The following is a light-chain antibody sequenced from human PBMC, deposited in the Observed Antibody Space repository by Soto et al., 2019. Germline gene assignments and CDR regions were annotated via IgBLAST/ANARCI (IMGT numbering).Light chain of an antibody. CDR2: GNS. CDR1: SSNIGYNA. J-gene: IGLJ3*02. Sequence: QAVVTQSPSASGTPGQRVTLSCSGSSSNIGYNAVNWYQQLPGKAPKLLMHGNSQRPSGVPDRFSGSKSGTSASLAISGLRTEDEADYYCSAWDDSLSGVVFGGGTKVTVL. CDR3: SAWDDSLSGVV. V-gene: IGLV1-47*02.